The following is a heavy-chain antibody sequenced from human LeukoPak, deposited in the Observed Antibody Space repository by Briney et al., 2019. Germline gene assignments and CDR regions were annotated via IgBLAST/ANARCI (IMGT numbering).Heavy chain of an antibody. D-gene: IGHD6-19*01. Sequence: GGSLRLSCAASGFTVSSNYMSWVRQAPGKGLEWVSVIYSGGSTYYADSVKGRFTISRDNSKNTLYLQMNSLRAEDTAVYYCAKVAEYSSGWQYFDYWGQGTLVTVSS. CDR2: IYSGGST. J-gene: IGHJ4*02. CDR3: AKVAEYSSGWQYFDY. CDR1: GFTVSSNY. V-gene: IGHV3-53*01.